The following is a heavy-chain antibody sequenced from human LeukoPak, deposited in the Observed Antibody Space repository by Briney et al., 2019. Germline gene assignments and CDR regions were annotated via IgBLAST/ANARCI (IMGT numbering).Heavy chain of an antibody. CDR3: ARDPKGYSDTFDI. J-gene: IGHJ3*02. CDR2: ISRSSSYM. CDR1: GFTFSSYP. V-gene: IGHV3-21*01. Sequence: GGSLRLSCAASGFTFSSYPMNWVRQAPGKGLEWVSSISRSSSYMYNADSVKGRFAISRDNSKSTVYLQMNSLGAEDTAVYYCARDPKGYSDTFDIWGQGTMVTVSS. D-gene: IGHD6-13*01.